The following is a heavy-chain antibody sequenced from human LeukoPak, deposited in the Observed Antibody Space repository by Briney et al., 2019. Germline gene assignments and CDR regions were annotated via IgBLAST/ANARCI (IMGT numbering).Heavy chain of an antibody. V-gene: IGHV3-66*02. CDR3: AVQYDFWSAIYKYFFDY. J-gene: IGHJ4*02. CDR1: GFTVSDKY. CDR2: IYMGGTT. Sequence: GGSLRLSCAASGFTVSDKYMSWIRQAPGKGLEWVSVIYMGGTTYYADSVKGRFTISRDSSKNTLYLQMNSLRAEDTAVYYCAVQYDFWSAIYKYFFDYWGQGTPVSVSS. D-gene: IGHD3-3*01.